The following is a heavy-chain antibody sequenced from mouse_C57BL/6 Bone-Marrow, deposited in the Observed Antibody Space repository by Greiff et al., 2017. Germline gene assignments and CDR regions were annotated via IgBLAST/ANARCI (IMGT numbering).Heavy chain of an antibody. CDR2: IYPRSGNT. CDR1: GYTFTSYG. Sequence: QVQLQQSGAELARPEASVKLSCKASGYTFTSYGISWVKQRTGQGLEWIGEIYPRSGNTYYNEKFKGKATLTADKSSSTAYMELRSLTSEDSAVYFCARPLPIYYSFDYWGQGTTLTVSS. D-gene: IGHD1-1*01. V-gene: IGHV1-81*01. CDR3: ARPLPIYYSFDY. J-gene: IGHJ2*01.